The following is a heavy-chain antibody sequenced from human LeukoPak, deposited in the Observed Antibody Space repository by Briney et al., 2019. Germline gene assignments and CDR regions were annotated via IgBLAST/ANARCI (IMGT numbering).Heavy chain of an antibody. CDR2: IYTSGST. V-gene: IGHV4-61*02. J-gene: IGHJ5*02. CDR1: GGSISSGSYY. D-gene: IGHD2-15*01. Sequence: PSQTLSLTCTVSGGSISSGSYYWSWIRQPAGKRLEWIGRIYTSGSTNYNPSLKSRVTISVDTSKNQFSLKLSSVTAADTAVYYCARGRPLLNWFDPWGQGTLVTVSS. CDR3: ARGRPLLNWFDP.